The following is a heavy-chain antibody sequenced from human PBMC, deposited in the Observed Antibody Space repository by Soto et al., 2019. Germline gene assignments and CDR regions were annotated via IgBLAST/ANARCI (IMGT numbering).Heavy chain of an antibody. CDR3: ARDRYYYDSSGHDAFDI. J-gene: IGHJ3*02. D-gene: IGHD3-22*01. V-gene: IGHV1-2*04. CDR2: INPNSGGT. Sequence: GASVKVSCKASGYTFTGYYMHWVRQAPGQGLEWMGWINPNSGGTNYAQKFQGWVTMTRDTSISTAYMELSRLRSDDTAVYYCARDRYYYDSSGHDAFDIWGQGTMVTVSS. CDR1: GYTFTGYY.